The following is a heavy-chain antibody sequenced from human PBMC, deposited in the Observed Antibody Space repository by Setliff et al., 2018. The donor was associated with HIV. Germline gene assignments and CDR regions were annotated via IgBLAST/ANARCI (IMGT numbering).Heavy chain of an antibody. D-gene: IGHD2-8*02. CDR3: AHKHGYSTGWLDY. J-gene: IGHJ4*02. V-gene: IGHV2-5*02. Sequence: GSGPTLVNPTQTLTVTCTFSGFSLSTTGVGVGWIRQSPGKALEWLALIYWDDTKRYSPSLKNRLDIYKDTSKNQVVLTMTNMDPSDSGKYFCAHKHGYSTGWLDYWGQGALVTVSS. CDR1: GFSLSTTGVG. CDR2: IYWDDTK.